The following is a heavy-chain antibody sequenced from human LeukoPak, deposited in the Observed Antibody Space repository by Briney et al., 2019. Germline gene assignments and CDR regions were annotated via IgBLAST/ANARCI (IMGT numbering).Heavy chain of an antibody. CDR3: ARVVTTTWGSVDY. CDR2: IYYSGST. V-gene: IGHV4-39*01. CDR1: GGSISSSSYY. Sequence: SEALSLTCTVSGGSISSSSYYWGWLRQPPGKGLEWLGSIYYSGSTYYNPSLKSRVTISVDTSKDQSSLKLSSVTAADTAVYYCARVVTTTWGSVDYWGQGTLVTVSS. D-gene: IGHD3-22*01. J-gene: IGHJ4*02.